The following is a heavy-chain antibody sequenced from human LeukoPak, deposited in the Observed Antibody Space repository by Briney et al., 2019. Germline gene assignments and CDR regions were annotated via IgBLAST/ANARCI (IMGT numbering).Heavy chain of an antibody. CDR3: AKENMVRGVVSY. CDR1: GFTFDDHS. V-gene: IGHV3-43*02. D-gene: IGHD3-10*01. CDR2: IRGDGGAT. Sequence: GGSLRLSCAASGFTFDDHSIYWVRQAPGKGLEWVSLIRGDGGATYYADSVKGRFTISRDNSKNSLYLQMNSLRTDDTALYYCAKENMVRGVVSYWGQGTLVTVSS. J-gene: IGHJ4*02.